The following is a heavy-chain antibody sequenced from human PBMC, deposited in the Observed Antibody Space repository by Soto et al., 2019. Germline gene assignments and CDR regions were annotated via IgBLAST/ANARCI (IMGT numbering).Heavy chain of an antibody. V-gene: IGHV4-61*01. D-gene: IGHD3-10*01. CDR1: GGSVSSGSYY. CDR2: IYYSGST. J-gene: IGHJ4*02. Sequence: PSETLSLTCTVSGGSVSSGSYYWSWIRQPPGKGLEWIGYIYYSGSTHYNPSLKSRVTISVDTSKNQFSLKLSSVTAADTAVYYCARTPLLWLAGSIDYWGQGTLVTVSS. CDR3: ARTPLLWLAGSIDY.